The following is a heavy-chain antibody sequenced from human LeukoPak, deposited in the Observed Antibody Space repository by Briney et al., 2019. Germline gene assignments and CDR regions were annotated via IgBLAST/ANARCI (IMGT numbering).Heavy chain of an antibody. Sequence: GGSPRLSCAASGFTFSSYAMHWVRQAPGKGLEWVAVISYDGSNKYYADSVKGRFTISRDNSKNTLYLQMNSLRAEDTAVYYCARDSSGWHYWGQGTLVTVSS. CDR1: GFTFSSYA. J-gene: IGHJ4*02. CDR3: ARDSSGWHY. D-gene: IGHD6-19*01. CDR2: ISYDGSNK. V-gene: IGHV3-30-3*01.